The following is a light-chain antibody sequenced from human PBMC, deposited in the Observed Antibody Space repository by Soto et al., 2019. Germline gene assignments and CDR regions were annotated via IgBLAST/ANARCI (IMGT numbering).Light chain of an antibody. V-gene: IGKV3-15*01. CDR2: GAS. CDR3: QQYNNWPQT. Sequence: EIVMTQSPATLSVSPGERATLSCRASQSVSSNLAWYQQKPGQAPRLLIFGASTRAIGVPARFSGSGSGTEFTLTVSSLQSEDFAVYYCQQYNNWPQTFGQGTKVEIK. J-gene: IGKJ1*01. CDR1: QSVSSN.